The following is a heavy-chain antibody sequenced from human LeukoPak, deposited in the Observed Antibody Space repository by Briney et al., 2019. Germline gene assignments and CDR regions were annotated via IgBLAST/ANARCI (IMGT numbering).Heavy chain of an antibody. D-gene: IGHD2-21*02. V-gene: IGHV1-69*04. CDR1: GGTFSSYA. CDR3: ARVYCGGDCYPGD. J-gene: IGHJ4*02. CDR2: IIPILGIA. Sequence: GASVKVSFKASGGTFSSYAISWVRQAPGQALEWMGRIIPILGIANYAQKFQGRVTITADKSTSTAYMELSSLRSEDTAVYYCARVYCGGDCYPGDWGQGTLVTVSS.